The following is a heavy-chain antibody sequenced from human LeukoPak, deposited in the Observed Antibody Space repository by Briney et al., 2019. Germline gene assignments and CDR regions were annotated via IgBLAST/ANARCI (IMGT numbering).Heavy chain of an antibody. CDR1: GFTFTNYG. D-gene: IGHD6-13*01. J-gene: IGHJ4*02. V-gene: IGHV3-23*01. CDR2: ISGGGGST. Sequence: SGGSLRLSCAASGFTFTNYGMSWVRQAPGKGLEWVSDISGGGGSTYHADSVKGRFTVSRDISKNTLYLQMNSLRAEDTAIYYCAKIAATGRVLYYFDYWGQGALVTVSS. CDR3: AKIAATGRVLYYFDY.